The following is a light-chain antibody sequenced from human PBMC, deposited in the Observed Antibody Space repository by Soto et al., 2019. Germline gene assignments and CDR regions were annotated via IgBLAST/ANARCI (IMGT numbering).Light chain of an antibody. CDR3: NSYTTSNTRQIV. V-gene: IGLV2-14*01. Sequence: QSVLTQPASVSGSPGQSITISCTGTSSDVGGYNYVSWYQQHPGKAPKFMIYDVSNRPSGVSTRFSGSKSGNTASLTISGPQAEDEADYYCNSYTTSNTRQIVFGTGTKVTVL. J-gene: IGLJ1*01. CDR2: DVS. CDR1: SSDVGGYNY.